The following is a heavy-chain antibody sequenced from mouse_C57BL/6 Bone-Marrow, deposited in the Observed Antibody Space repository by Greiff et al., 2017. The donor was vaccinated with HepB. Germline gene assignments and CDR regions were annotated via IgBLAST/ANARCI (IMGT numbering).Heavy chain of an antibody. V-gene: IGHV1-7*01. CDR1: GYTFTSYW. CDR2: INPSSGYT. D-gene: IGHD2-3*01. Sequence: QVQLQQSGAELAKPGASVKLSCKASGYTFTSYWMHWVKQRPGQGLEWIGYINPSSGYTKYNQKFKDKATLTADKSSSTAYMQLSSLTYEDSAVYDCAMIYDGYYLDYWGQGTTLTVSS. CDR3: AMIYDGYYLDY. J-gene: IGHJ2*01.